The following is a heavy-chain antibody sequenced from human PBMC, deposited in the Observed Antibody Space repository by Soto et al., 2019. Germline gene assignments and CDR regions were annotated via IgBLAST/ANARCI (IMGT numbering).Heavy chain of an antibody. CDR2: IKQEGSEK. CDR1: GFTFSNYW. CDR3: AREGLFYDFWSGYTHYFDS. V-gene: IGHV3-7*03. D-gene: IGHD3-3*01. Sequence: VRLVESGGGLVQPGGSLRLSCAASGFTFSNYWMAWGRQAPGKGLQWVANIKQEGSEKYYVDSVKGRFTISRDNADNSLYLQMTRLRDEDTAVYYCAREGLFYDFWSGYTHYFDSWGHGTLVTVSS. J-gene: IGHJ4*01.